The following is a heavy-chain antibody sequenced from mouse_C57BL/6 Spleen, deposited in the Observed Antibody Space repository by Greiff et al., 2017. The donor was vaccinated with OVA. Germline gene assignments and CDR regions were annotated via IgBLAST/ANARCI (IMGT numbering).Heavy chain of an antibody. CDR3: ARSPSGTGYAMDY. CDR2: IDPSDSET. D-gene: IGHD4-1*01. J-gene: IGHJ4*01. V-gene: IGHV1-52*01. Sequence: QVQLQQPGAELVRPRSSVKLSCKASGYTFTSYWMHWVKQRPIQGLEWIGNIDPSDSETHYNQKFKDKATLTVDKSSSTAYMQLSSLTSEDAAVYYCARSPSGTGYAMDYWGQGTSVTVSS. CDR1: GYTFTSYW.